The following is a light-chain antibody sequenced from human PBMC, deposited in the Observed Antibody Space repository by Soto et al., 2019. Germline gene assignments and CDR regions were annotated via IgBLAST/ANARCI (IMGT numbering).Light chain of an antibody. CDR2: DAS. CDR3: HRYYNAGFT. J-gene: IGKJ3*01. V-gene: IGKV3-11*01. Sequence: VLTQSPATLSLSPGERATLCCRASLNVNSYLASNQQKPGQAPRLLIYDASNWAAGIPARFSGSGSGTDFSLTINILLPEDVATYYCHRYYNAGFTF. CDR1: LNVNSY.